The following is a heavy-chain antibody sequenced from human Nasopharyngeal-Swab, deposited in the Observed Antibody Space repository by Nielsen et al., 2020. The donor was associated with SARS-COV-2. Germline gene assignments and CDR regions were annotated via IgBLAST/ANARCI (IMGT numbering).Heavy chain of an antibody. CDR2: INHSGST. CDR1: GGTLNGFH. J-gene: IGHJ4*02. D-gene: IGHD3-16*02. Sequence: GSLRLSCVVFGGTLNGFHWKWIRQTPGKGLEWIGEINHSGSTNYNPSLKSRVTISVDTSKNQFSLKLSSVTAADTAVYYCARGRVWGSYRYTYYFDYWGQGTLVTVSS. V-gene: IGHV4-34*01. CDR3: ARGRVWGSYRYTYYFDY.